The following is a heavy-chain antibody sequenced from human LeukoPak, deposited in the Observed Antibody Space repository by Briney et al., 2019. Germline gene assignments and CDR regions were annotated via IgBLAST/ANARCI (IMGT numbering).Heavy chain of an antibody. J-gene: IGHJ5*02. Sequence: ASVKVSCTASGYTFTGYYMHWVRQAPGQGLEWMGWINPNSGGTNYAQKFQGRVTMTRDTSTSTAYMELSRLRSDDTAVYYCARARIQDIVVVPAAIGWSNWFDPWGQGTLVTVSS. CDR3: ARARIQDIVVVPAAIGWSNWFDP. D-gene: IGHD2-2*01. V-gene: IGHV1-2*02. CDR2: INPNSGGT. CDR1: GYTFTGYY.